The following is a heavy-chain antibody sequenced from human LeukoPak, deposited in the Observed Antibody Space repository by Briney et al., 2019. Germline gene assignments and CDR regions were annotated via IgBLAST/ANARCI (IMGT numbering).Heavy chain of an antibody. J-gene: IGHJ4*02. CDR2: ISGSGGST. CDR3: AKGRSEDSIRYFDCSLDY. D-gene: IGHD3-9*01. CDR1: GFTFSSYA. Sequence: GGSLRLSCAASGFTFSSYAMSWVRQAPGKGLEWVSAISGSGGSTYYADSVKGRFTISRDNSKNTLYLQMNSLRAEDTAVYYCAKGRSEDSIRYFDCSLDYWGQGTLVTVSS. V-gene: IGHV3-23*01.